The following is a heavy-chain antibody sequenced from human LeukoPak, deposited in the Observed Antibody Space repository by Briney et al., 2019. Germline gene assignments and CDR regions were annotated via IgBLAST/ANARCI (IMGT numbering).Heavy chain of an antibody. V-gene: IGHV3-15*01. CDR2: IKSKTDGGTT. Sequence: GGSLRLSCAASGFTFSNAWMSWVRQAPGKGLEWVGRIKSKTDGGTTDYAAPVKGRFTISRDDSKNTLYLQMDSLKTEDTAVYYCTTGTVVVPAAIFWGQGTLVTVSS. J-gene: IGHJ4*02. D-gene: IGHD2-2*02. CDR1: GFTFSNAW. CDR3: TTGTVVVPAAIF.